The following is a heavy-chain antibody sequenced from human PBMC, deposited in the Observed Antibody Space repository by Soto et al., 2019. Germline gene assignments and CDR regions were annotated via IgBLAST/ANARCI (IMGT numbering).Heavy chain of an antibody. Sequence: EMQLVESGGGSVQPGGSLRLSCVASGFTFSDFYMDWVRQAPGKGLEWVARVKHRPKNFGTEYAASVTGRFIISRDDSQKSLFLQMNSLKAEDTAVYYCFGNALGWCVPWGQGTLVTVSS. CDR1: GFTFSDFY. D-gene: IGHD3-10*01. CDR2: VKHRPKNFGT. CDR3: FGNALGWCVP. V-gene: IGHV3-72*01. J-gene: IGHJ5*02.